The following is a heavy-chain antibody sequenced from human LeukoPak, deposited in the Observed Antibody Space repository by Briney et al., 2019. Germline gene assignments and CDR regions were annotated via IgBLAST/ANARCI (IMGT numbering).Heavy chain of an antibody. CDR2: IYYSGST. D-gene: IGHD3-10*01. Sequence: SETLSLTCTVSGGSTSSNSYYWGWLRQPPGKGLEWIGSIYYSGSTYYNPSLKSRVTISVDTSKNQFSLKLSSVTAADTAVYHCARNRYNYGSGNYGVPNWFDPWGQGTLVTVSS. CDR3: ARNRYNYGSGNYGVPNWFDP. V-gene: IGHV4-39*01. J-gene: IGHJ5*02. CDR1: GGSTSSNSYY.